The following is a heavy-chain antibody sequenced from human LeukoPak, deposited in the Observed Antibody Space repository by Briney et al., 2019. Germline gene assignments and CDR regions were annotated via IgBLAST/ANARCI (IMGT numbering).Heavy chain of an antibody. V-gene: IGHV3-9*01. J-gene: IGHJ4*02. Sequence: GGSLRLSCAASGFTFDDYAMHWVRQAPGKGLEWVSGISWNSGSIGYADSVKGRFTISRDNAKNFLYLQMNSLRAEDTALYYCAKDGYSSNWYYFDYWGQGTLVTVSS. D-gene: IGHD6-13*01. CDR3: AKDGYSSNWYYFDY. CDR1: GFTFDDYA. CDR2: ISWNSGSI.